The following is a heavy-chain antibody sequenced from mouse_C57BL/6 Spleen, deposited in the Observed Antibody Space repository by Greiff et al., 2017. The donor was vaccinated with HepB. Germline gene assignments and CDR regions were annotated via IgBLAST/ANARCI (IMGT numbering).Heavy chain of an antibody. CDR3: ARVDYDYDPFAY. CDR1: GYSITSGYY. Sequence: EVQRVESGPGLVKPSQSLSLTCSVTGYSITSGYYWNWIRQFPGNKLEWMGYISYDGSNNYNPSLKNRISITRDTSKNQFFLKLNSVTTEDTATYYCARVDYDYDPFAYWGQGTLVTVSA. V-gene: IGHV3-6*01. CDR2: ISYDGSN. J-gene: IGHJ3*01. D-gene: IGHD2-4*01.